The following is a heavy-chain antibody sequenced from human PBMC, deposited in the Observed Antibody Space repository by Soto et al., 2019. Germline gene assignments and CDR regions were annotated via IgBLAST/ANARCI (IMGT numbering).Heavy chain of an antibody. Sequence: PGGSLRLSCAASGFTFSTHAINWVRQAPGKGLEWVSAISGSGGSTYYADCVMGRFTISRDNSKNTLYLQMNSLRAEDTAVYYCAKTELLEGLVDYWGQGTLVTVSS. J-gene: IGHJ4*02. CDR1: GFTFSTHA. CDR3: AKTELLEGLVDY. D-gene: IGHD1-26*01. V-gene: IGHV3-23*01. CDR2: ISGSGGST.